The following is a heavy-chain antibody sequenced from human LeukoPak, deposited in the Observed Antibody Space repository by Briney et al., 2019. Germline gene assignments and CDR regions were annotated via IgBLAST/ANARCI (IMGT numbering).Heavy chain of an antibody. CDR2: ISSNGGST. CDR1: GFTFNNYA. Sequence: PGGSLRLSCEASGFTFNNYAMSWVRQAPGKGLEYVSAISSNGGSTYYADSVKGRFTISRDNSKNTLYLQMSSLRAEDTAVYYCVKKEYMVRGVINYFDYWGQGTLVTVSS. V-gene: IGHV3-64D*06. D-gene: IGHD3-10*01. J-gene: IGHJ4*02. CDR3: VKKEYMVRGVINYFDY.